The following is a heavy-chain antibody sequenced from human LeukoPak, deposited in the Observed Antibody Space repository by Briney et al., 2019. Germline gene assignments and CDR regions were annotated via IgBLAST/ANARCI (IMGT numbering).Heavy chain of an antibody. CDR1: GFTFRGNS. J-gene: IGHJ4*02. CDR3: ARRYCSGGICYFFDY. V-gene: IGHV3-53*01. CDR2: IWTDERT. Sequence: GGSLRLSCAASGFTFRGNSMGWVRQAPGRGLDWVSTIWTDERTFYADSVKGRFTISRDESKNTLYLQMNNLGAEDTAVYYCARRYCSGGICYFFDYWGQGTLVTVS. D-gene: IGHD2-15*01.